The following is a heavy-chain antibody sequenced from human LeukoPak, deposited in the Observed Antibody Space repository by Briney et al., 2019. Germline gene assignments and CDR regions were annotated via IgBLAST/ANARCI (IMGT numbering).Heavy chain of an antibody. CDR1: GYTFTGYY. CDR2: INPNSGGT. CDR3: ARGLTIIRTAPRAPLDI. D-gene: IGHD3-22*01. Sequence: ASVKVSCKASGYTFTGYYMHWVRQAPGQGLEWMGWINPNSGGTNYAQKFQGRVTMTRDTSISTAYMELSRLRSDDTAVYYCARGLTIIRTAPRAPLDIWGQETMVTVSS. V-gene: IGHV1-2*02. J-gene: IGHJ3*02.